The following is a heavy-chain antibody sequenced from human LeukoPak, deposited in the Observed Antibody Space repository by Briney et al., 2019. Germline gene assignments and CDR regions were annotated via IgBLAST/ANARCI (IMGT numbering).Heavy chain of an antibody. Sequence: PGGSLRLSCEASGFTFSDYSMNWVRQAPGKGLEWVSAISGSSSYIHYADSAKGRFTISRDNAKNSLYLQMNSLRAEDTAVYYCARLRVYYFDYWGQGTLVTVSS. CDR3: ARLRVYYFDY. J-gene: IGHJ4*02. CDR1: GFTFSDYS. V-gene: IGHV3-21*01. CDR2: ISGSSSYI.